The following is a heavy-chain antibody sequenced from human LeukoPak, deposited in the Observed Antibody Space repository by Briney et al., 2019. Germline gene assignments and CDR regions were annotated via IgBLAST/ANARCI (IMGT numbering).Heavy chain of an antibody. D-gene: IGHD2-2*01. CDR2: IYYSGCT. J-gene: IGHJ4*02. CDR1: GGSISSSSYY. Sequence: SETLSLTCTVSGGSISSSSYYWGWIRQPPGKGLEWIGSIYYSGCTYYNPSLKSRVTISVDTSKNQFSLKLSSVTAADTAVYYCARLLGYCSSTSCYLFFDYWGQGTLVTVSS. CDR3: ARLLGYCSSTSCYLFFDY. V-gene: IGHV4-39*01.